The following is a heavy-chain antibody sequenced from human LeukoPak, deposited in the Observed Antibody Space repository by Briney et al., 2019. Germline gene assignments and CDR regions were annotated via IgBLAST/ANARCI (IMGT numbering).Heavy chain of an antibody. V-gene: IGHV4-34*01. CDR2: INHSGST. Sequence: SETLSLTCAVYGGSFSGYYWSWIRQPPGKGLEWIGEINHSGSTNYNPSLKSRVTISVDTSKNQFSLKLSSVTAADTAVYYYARGRSGRGALGYWGQGTLVTVSS. CDR3: ARGRSGRGALGY. D-gene: IGHD6-19*01. J-gene: IGHJ4*02. CDR1: GGSFSGYY.